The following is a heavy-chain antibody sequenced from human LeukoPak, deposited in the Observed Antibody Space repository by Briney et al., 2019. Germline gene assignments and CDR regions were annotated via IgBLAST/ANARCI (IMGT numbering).Heavy chain of an antibody. CDR1: GYTFTGHY. CDR2: INPNSGGT. D-gene: IGHD2-2*01. Sequence: ASVKVSCKASGYTFTGHYMHWVRQAPGQGLEWMGWINPNSGGTNYAQKFQGRVTMTRDTSISTAYMELSRLRSDDTAVYYCATDCSSTSCYLFDPWGQGTLVTVSS. J-gene: IGHJ5*02. V-gene: IGHV1-2*02. CDR3: ATDCSSTSCYLFDP.